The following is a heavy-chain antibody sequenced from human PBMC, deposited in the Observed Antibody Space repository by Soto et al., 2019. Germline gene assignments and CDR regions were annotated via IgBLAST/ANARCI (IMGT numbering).Heavy chain of an antibody. V-gene: IGHV1-69*13. CDR3: AGDPSGSYYLDP. CDR2: ITPIFGTA. CDR1: GGTFSSYA. D-gene: IGHD1-26*01. Sequence: GASVKVSCKASGGTFSSYAISWVRQAPGQGLEWMGGITPIFGTANYAQKFQGRVTITADESTSTAYMELSGLRSEDTAVYYCAGDPSGSYYLDPWGQGTLVTVSS. J-gene: IGHJ5*02.